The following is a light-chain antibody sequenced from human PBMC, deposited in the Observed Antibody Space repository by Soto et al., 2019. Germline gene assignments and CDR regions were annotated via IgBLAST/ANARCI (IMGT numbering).Light chain of an antibody. CDR3: QQYTGPPTT. J-gene: IGKJ5*01. CDR1: QRVGIN. CDR2: GAS. Sequence: EIVMTQSPASLSVSPGETATLSCRASQRVGINLAWYQQKPGQAPRLLIYGASTRAAGIPDRFSGSGSGTDFTLTITRLEPEDSAVYFCQQYTGPPTTFGQGTRLRL. V-gene: IGKV3D-15*01.